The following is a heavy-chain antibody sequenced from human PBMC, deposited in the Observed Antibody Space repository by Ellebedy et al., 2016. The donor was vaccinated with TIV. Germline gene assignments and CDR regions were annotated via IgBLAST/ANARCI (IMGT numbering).Heavy chain of an antibody. J-gene: IGHJ4*02. CDR1: GYTFTSYG. D-gene: IGHD5-18*01. Sequence: AVSVKVSCKASGYTFTSYGISWVRQAPGQGLEWMGWINPNSGGTNYAQKFQGWVTMTRDTSISTAYMELSRLRSDDTAVYYCARLKLSDTAMVAFDYWGQGTLVTVSS. CDR3: ARLKLSDTAMVAFDY. V-gene: IGHV1-2*04. CDR2: INPNSGGT.